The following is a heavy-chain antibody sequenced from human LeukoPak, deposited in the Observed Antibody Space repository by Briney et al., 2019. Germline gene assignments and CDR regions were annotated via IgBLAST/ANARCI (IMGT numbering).Heavy chain of an antibody. J-gene: IGHJ4*02. CDR2: ISSSGNTK. CDR1: GFTFSSYS. D-gene: IGHD1-26*01. CDR3: ARDSGSYSRTFDY. V-gene: IGHV3-48*04. Sequence: HPGGSLRLSCAASGFTFSSYSMNWVRQAPGKGLEWVSYISSSGNTKYYADSVKGRFTMSSDNAKNSLYLQMDSLRADDTAVYYCARDSGSYSRTFDYWGQGTLVTVSS.